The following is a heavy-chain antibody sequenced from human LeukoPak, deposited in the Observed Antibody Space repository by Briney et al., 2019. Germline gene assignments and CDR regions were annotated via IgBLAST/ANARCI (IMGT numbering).Heavy chain of an antibody. Sequence: SVKVSCKASGGTFSSHAISWVRQAPGQGLEWMGGIIPIFGTANYAQKFQGRVTITADKSTSTAYMELSSLRSEDTAVYYCARGGNRSMDPDDAFDIWGQGTMVTVSS. CDR2: IIPIFGTA. D-gene: IGHD4-23*01. V-gene: IGHV1-69*06. CDR1: GGTFSSHA. J-gene: IGHJ3*02. CDR3: ARGGNRSMDPDDAFDI.